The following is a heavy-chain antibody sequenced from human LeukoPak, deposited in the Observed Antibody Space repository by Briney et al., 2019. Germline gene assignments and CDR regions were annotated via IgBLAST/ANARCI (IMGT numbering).Heavy chain of an antibody. Sequence: RASVKVSCKASGGTFSSYAISWVRQAPGQGLEWMGGIIPIFGTANYAQKFQGRVTITTDESTSTAYMELSSLRSEDTAVYYCARGGVPAAVAYMDVWGKGTTVTVSS. CDR1: GGTFSSYA. V-gene: IGHV1-69*05. J-gene: IGHJ6*03. D-gene: IGHD2-2*01. CDR2: IIPIFGTA. CDR3: ARGGVPAAVAYMDV.